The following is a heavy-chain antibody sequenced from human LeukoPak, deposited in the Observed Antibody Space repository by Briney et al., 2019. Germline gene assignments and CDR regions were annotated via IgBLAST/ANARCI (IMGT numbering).Heavy chain of an antibody. CDR1: GFTFSSYW. CDR2: ISSDESIT. J-gene: IGHJ4*02. V-gene: IGHV3-74*01. Sequence: GGSLRLSCAASGFTFSSYWMHWVRQAPGKGLVWVSCISSDESITSYADSVKGRFTISRDNAKNTLFLQMNGLRAEDTAVYYCARVSLSSGCLSNWGQGTLVTVSS. CDR3: ARVSLSSGCLSN. D-gene: IGHD6-19*01.